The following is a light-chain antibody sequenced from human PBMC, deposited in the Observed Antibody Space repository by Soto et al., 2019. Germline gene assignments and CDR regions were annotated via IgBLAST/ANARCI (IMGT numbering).Light chain of an antibody. CDR3: QHYRTYPLT. Sequence: DIQMTQSPSTLSASVGDRVTITCRASQSISSWLAWYQQKPGKAPNLLIYQASSLESGVPSRFSGSGSGTEFALTISSLQPDDFATDYCQHYRTYPLTFGGGTKVEIK. CDR2: QAS. CDR1: QSISSW. V-gene: IGKV1-5*03. J-gene: IGKJ4*01.